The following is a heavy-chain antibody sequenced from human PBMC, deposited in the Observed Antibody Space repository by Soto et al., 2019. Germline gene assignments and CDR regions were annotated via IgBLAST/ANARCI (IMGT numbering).Heavy chain of an antibody. CDR2: IYPGDSDT. V-gene: IGHV5-51*01. J-gene: IGHJ6*02. D-gene: IGHD3-10*01. CDR3: AGGGVRGVITRTRDYYGMDV. CDR1: GYFFTNYW. Sequence: GESLKISCKGSGYFFTNYWIGWVRQMPGKGLEWMGIIYPGDSDTRYSPSFQGQVTISADKSISTAYLQWSSLKASDTAMYYCAGGGVRGVITRTRDYYGMDVWGQGTTVTVSS.